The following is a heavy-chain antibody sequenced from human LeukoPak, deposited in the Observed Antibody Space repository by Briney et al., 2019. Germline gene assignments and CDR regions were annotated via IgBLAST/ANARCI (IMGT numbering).Heavy chain of an antibody. CDR2: ITAYHANT. J-gene: IGHJ4*02. V-gene: IGHV1-18*01. CDR3: ARVDSSWYNRYFDS. D-gene: IGHD6-13*01. Sequence: XXXXXXGWITAYHANTTYAQKLQARLTMPTDTSTSTAYMQLTSLTSDDTAVYYCARVDSSWYNRYFDSWGQGTLVTVSS.